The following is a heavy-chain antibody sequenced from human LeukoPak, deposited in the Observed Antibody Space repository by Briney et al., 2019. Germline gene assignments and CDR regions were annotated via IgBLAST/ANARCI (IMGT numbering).Heavy chain of an antibody. D-gene: IGHD3-9*01. J-gene: IGHJ4*02. CDR2: IYYSGST. CDR3: ARAYYDILTGYYTYFDY. V-gene: IGHV4-59*08. CDR1: GGSISSYY. Sequence: PSETLSLTCTVSGGSISSYYWSWIRQPPGKGLEWIGYIYYSGSTNYNPSLKSRVTISVDTPKNQFSLKLSSVTAADTAVYYCARAYYDILTGYYTYFDYWGQGTLVTVSS.